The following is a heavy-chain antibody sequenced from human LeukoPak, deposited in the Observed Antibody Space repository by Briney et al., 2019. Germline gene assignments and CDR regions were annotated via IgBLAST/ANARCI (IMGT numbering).Heavy chain of an antibody. CDR1: GGYIGSYY. J-gene: IGHJ6*03. Sequence: SETLSLTCTFSGGYIGSYYWSWIRQPAGKGLEWIGRIYTSESTDYNPSLKSRVTMSVDMSTSQFSLRLTSVTAADTAVYYCAREGDYGDYSKSFYYMDVWGKGTTVTVSS. V-gene: IGHV4-4*07. D-gene: IGHD4-17*01. CDR3: AREGDYGDYSKSFYYMDV. CDR2: IYTSEST.